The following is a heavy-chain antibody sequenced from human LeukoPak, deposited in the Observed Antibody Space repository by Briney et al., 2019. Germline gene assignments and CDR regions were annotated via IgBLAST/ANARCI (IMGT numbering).Heavy chain of an antibody. D-gene: IGHD3-10*01. Sequence: PGRSLRLSCAASGFTFSSYGMHWVRQAPGKGLEWVAVISYDGSNKYYADSVKGRFTISRDNSKNTLYLQMNSLRAEDTAVYYCAKDREVRGVIRYYFDYWGQGTLVTVSS. CDR1: GFTFSSYG. CDR3: AKDREVRGVIRYYFDY. CDR2: ISYDGSNK. V-gene: IGHV3-30*18. J-gene: IGHJ4*02.